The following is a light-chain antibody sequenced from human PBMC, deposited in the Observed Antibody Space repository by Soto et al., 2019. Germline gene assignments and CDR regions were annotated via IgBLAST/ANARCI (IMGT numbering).Light chain of an antibody. CDR1: QSIFSNY. CDR2: GAS. V-gene: IGKV3-20*01. Sequence: EVMLTQSPGTLSLSPGERATLSCRASQSIFSNYLAWYQQKSGQAHRLLIYGASNRATGIPDRFSGSGSGTDFTLTISRLETEDFAVYYCQQYGTIPRTFGQGTKVEFK. J-gene: IGKJ1*01. CDR3: QQYGTIPRT.